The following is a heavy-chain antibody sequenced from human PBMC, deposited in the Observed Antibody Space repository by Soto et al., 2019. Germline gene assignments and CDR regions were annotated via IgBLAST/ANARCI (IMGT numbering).Heavy chain of an antibody. CDR1: GFTFSSYV. CDR3: ARAGCDGGRCYTLVGLRYGMDV. CDR2: ISYDGNNK. J-gene: IGHJ6*02. V-gene: IGHV3-30-3*01. Sequence: QVQLVESGGGVVQPGRSLRLSCAASGFTFSSYVMHWVRQAPGKGLEWVAVISYDGNNKYYAASVKGRFTISRDNSKNTLYLQMNSLRAEDTAVYDCARAGCDGGRCYTLVGLRYGMDVWGQGTTVTVSS. D-gene: IGHD2-15*01.